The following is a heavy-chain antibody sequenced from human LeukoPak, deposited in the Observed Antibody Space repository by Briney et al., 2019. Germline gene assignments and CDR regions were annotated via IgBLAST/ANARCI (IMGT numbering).Heavy chain of an antibody. V-gene: IGHV1-46*01. CDR1: GYTFTSYY. J-gene: IGHJ5*02. Sequence: GASVKVSCTASGYTFTSYYMHWVRQAPGQGLEWMGIINPSGGSTSYAQKFQGRVTMTRDTSTSTVYMELSSLRSEDTAVYCCARDDGSGSYYTWGQGTLVTVSS. CDR3: ARDDGSGSYYT. D-gene: IGHD3-10*01. CDR2: INPSGGST.